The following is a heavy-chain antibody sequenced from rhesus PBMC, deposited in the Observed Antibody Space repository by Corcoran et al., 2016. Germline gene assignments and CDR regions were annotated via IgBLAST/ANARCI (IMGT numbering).Heavy chain of an antibody. CDR3: ARVEDPGGDPWFFDY. V-gene: IGHV4S7*01. CDR2: IYRSSGNT. CDR1: GGSISGGYG. Sequence: QVQLQESGPGLLKPSETLSLTCAVSGGSISGGYGWGWIRQPPGKGREWIGDIYRSSGNTYYNPSLKSRFTISTDTSKNQFSLKLSSVTAADTAVYYCARVEDPGGDPWFFDYWGQGVLVTVSS. J-gene: IGHJ4*01. D-gene: IGHD3-3*01.